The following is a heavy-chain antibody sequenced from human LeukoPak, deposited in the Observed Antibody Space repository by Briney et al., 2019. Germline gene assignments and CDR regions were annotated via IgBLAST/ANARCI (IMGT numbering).Heavy chain of an antibody. CDR2: ISYRGST. D-gene: IGHD2-15*01. CDR1: GGSLNSGSYY. J-gene: IGHJ4*02. V-gene: IGHV4-31*03. Sequence: SQTLSLTCTVFGGSLNSGSYYWSWIRHHPGKGLEWIGYISYRGSTHSNPSLKSRVSISADTSKNQFSLKLSSVTAADTAVYYCASSLLRSRSYDYWGQGTLVTVSS. CDR3: ASSLLRSRSYDY.